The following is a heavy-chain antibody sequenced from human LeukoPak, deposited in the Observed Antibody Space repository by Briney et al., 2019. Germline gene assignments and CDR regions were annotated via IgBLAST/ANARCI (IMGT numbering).Heavy chain of an antibody. V-gene: IGHV3-23*01. J-gene: IGHJ4*02. CDR1: GFTFSSCA. Sequence: GGSLRLSCAASGFTFSSCAMTWVRQAPGKGLEWVSSLSGSGASTFYADSVKGRFTISRDNSKNTLSLQMSSLRAEDTAVYFCAKYLGKYSYGYSGLDYWGQGTLVSVSS. CDR3: AKYLGKYSYGYSGLDY. D-gene: IGHD5-18*01. CDR2: LSGSGAST.